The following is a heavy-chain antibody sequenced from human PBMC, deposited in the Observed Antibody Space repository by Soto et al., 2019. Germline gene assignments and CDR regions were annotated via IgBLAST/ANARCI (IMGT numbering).Heavy chain of an antibody. J-gene: IGHJ4*02. V-gene: IGHV2-70*01. CDR2: IDWDDDK. Sequence: SGPTLVNPTQTLTLTCTFSGFSLSTSGMCVSWIRQPPGKALEWLALIDWDDDKYYSTSLKTRLTISKDTSKNQVVLTMTNMDPVDTATYYCARISRGYSYGPYYFDFWGQGTLVTVSS. CDR1: GFSLSTSGMC. CDR3: ARISRGYSYGPYYFDF. D-gene: IGHD5-18*01.